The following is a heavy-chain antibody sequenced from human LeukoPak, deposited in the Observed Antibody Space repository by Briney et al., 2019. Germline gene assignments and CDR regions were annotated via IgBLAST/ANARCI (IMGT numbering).Heavy chain of an antibody. D-gene: IGHD3-10*01. CDR3: ARIYGSGSYYDY. CDR1: GYTLTELS. J-gene: IGHJ4*02. Sequence: GASVKVSCKVSGYTLTELSMHWVRQAPGQGLEWMGWINPNSGRTNSAQKFQGRVTMTRDTSTSTSYMELSRLTSDDTAVYYCARIYGSGSYYDYWGQGTLVTVSS. V-gene: IGHV1-2*02. CDR2: INPNSGRT.